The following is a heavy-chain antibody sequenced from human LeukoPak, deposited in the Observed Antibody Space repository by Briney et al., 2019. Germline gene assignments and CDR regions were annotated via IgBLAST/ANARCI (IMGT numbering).Heavy chain of an antibody. V-gene: IGHV5-51*01. Sequence: GESLKISCKGSGYSFTSYWIGWVRQMPGKGLEWMGIIYPGDSDTRYSPSFQGQVTISADKSISTAYLQWSSLKASDTAMYYCARPIGGRDGYDYFDYWGQGTLVTVSS. CDR3: ARPIGGRDGYDYFDY. J-gene: IGHJ4*02. CDR2: IYPGDSDT. CDR1: GYSFTSYW. D-gene: IGHD5-24*01.